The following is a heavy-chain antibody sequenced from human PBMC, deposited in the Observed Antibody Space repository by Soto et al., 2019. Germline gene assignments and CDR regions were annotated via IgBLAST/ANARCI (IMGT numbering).Heavy chain of an antibody. V-gene: IGHV1-24*01. CDR1: GYTLTELS. J-gene: IGHJ5*02. CDR2: FDPEDGET. D-gene: IGHD2-2*01. Sequence: GASVKVSCKVSGYTLTELSMHWVRQAPGKGLEWMGGFDPEDGETIYAQKFQGRVTMTEDTSTDTAYMELSSLRSEDTAVYYCVILYCSSTSCEDWFVPSGQGTLVTDSS. CDR3: VILYCSSTSCEDWFVP.